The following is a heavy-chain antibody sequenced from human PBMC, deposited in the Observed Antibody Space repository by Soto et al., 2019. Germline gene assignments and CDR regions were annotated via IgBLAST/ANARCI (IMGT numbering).Heavy chain of an antibody. V-gene: IGHV3-30-3*01. Sequence: AGGSLRLSCAASGFTFSSYAMHWVRQAPGKGLEWVAVISYDGSNKYYADSVKGRFTISRDNSKNTLYLQMNSLRAEDTAGYYCARDYGSGGFYYYYGMDVWGQGTTVTVSS. CDR2: ISYDGSNK. CDR1: GFTFSSYA. J-gene: IGHJ6*02. D-gene: IGHD3-10*01. CDR3: ARDYGSGGFYYYYGMDV.